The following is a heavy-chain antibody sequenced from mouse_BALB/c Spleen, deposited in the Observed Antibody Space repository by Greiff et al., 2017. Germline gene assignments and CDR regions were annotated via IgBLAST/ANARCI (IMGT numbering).Heavy chain of an antibody. Sequence: VKLVESGPGLVAPSQSLSITCTVSGFSLTSYGVHWVRQPPGKGLEWLGVIWAGGSTNYNSALMSRLSISKDNSKSQVFLKMNSLQTDDTAMYYCARRGYDGPYYYAMDYWGQGTSVTVSS. V-gene: IGHV2-9*02. CDR3: ARRGYDGPYYYAMDY. CDR2: IWAGGST. J-gene: IGHJ4*01. D-gene: IGHD2-2*01. CDR1: GFSLTSYG.